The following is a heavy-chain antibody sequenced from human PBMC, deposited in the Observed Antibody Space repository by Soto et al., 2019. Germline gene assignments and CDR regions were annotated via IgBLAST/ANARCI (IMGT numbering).Heavy chain of an antibody. V-gene: IGHV4-30-4*01. D-gene: IGHD6-13*01. Sequence: KASETLSLTCTVSGGSISSGDYYWSWIRQPPGKGLEWIGYIYYSGSTYYNPSLKSRVTISVDTSKNQFSLKLSSVTAADTAVYYCARDTNSSRPRGRNHYYYYYGMDVWGQGTTVTVSS. CDR3: ARDTNSSRPRGRNHYYYYYGMDV. CDR1: GGSISSGDYY. CDR2: IYYSGST. J-gene: IGHJ6*02.